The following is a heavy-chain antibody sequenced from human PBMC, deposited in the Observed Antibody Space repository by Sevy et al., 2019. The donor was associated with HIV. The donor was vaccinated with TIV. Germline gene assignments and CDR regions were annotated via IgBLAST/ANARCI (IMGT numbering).Heavy chain of an antibody. V-gene: IGHV3-30-3*01. J-gene: IGHJ3*02. CDR1: GFTFSSYA. CDR2: ISYDGSNK. CDR3: ARGRYYDFWSGYYGPRPNDAFDI. Sequence: GGSLRLSCAASGFTFSSYAMHWVRQAPGKGLEWVAVISYDGSNKYYADSVKGRFTISRDNSKNTLYRQMNSLRAEDTAVYYCARGRYYDFWSGYYGPRPNDAFDIWGQGTMVTVSS. D-gene: IGHD3-3*01.